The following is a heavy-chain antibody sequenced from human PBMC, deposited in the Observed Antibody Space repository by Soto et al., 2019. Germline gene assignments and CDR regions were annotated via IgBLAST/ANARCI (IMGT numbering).Heavy chain of an antibody. V-gene: IGHV3-7*01. J-gene: IGHJ4*02. CDR3: ARGGGYSYGEY. CDR1: GFTLSDHY. CDR2: IKQDGSEK. Sequence: GGSLRLSCAGSGFTLSDHYIDWVRQAPGKGLEWVANIKQDGSEKYYVDSVKGRFTISRDNAKNSLYLQMNSLRAEDAAVYYCARGGGYSYGEYWGQGTLVTVSS. D-gene: IGHD5-18*01.